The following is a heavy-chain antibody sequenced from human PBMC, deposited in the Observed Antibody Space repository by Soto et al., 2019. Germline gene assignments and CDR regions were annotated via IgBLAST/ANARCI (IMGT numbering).Heavy chain of an antibody. D-gene: IGHD3-22*01. CDR2: ISAYNGNT. CDR3: ARDYYYDSSGYGPYYYYGMDV. CDR1: GYTFTSYG. J-gene: IGHJ6*02. Sequence: ASVKVSCKASGYTFTSYGISWVRQAPGQGLEWMGWISAYNGNTNYAQKLQGRVTMTTDTSTSTAYMELRSLRSDDTAVYYCARDYYYDSSGYGPYYYYGMDVWGQGTTVTVSS. V-gene: IGHV1-18*01.